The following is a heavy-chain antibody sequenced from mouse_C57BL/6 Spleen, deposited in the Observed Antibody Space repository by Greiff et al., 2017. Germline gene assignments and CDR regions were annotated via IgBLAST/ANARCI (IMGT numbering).Heavy chain of an antibody. CDR3: TRGRGYDYAMDY. Sequence: EVHLVESGEGLVKPGGSLKLSCAASGFTFSSYAMSWVRQTPEKRLEWVAYISSGGDYIYYADTVKGRFTISRDNARNTLYLQMSSLKSEDTAMYYCTRGRGYDYAMDYWGQGTSVTVSS. V-gene: IGHV5-9-1*02. CDR1: GFTFSSYA. D-gene: IGHD2-2*01. J-gene: IGHJ4*01. CDR2: ISSGGDYI.